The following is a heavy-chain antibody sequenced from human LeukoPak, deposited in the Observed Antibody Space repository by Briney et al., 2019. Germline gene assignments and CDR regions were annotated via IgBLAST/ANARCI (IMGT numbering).Heavy chain of an antibody. CDR1: AGSISSSTYY. J-gene: IGHJ4*02. Sequence: PSETLSLTCTVSAGSISSSTYYWGWLRQPPGTGLEWVGSIYWSGNTYYNPSLKSRVTVLVDKSKNVFSLKLNPVTAADTALYYCATGDGYNSYYFNQWGQGILVTGSS. V-gene: IGHV4-39*07. CDR2: IYWSGNT. D-gene: IGHD5-24*01. CDR3: ATGDGYNSYYFNQ.